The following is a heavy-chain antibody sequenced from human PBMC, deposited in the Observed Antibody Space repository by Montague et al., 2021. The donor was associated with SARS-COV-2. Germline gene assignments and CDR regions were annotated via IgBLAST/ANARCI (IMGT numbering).Heavy chain of an antibody. Sequence: SETLSLTCAVSDGSVISTYPYWHWVRQSPGRGLEWIGGYLFHIDTADYNASLRSRVTISVDTSKNQFSLKLTSVTAADTAVYYCTRGIDSYKTGYWGQGIQVTVSS. V-gene: IGHV4-61*01. CDR2: LFHIDTA. D-gene: IGHD6-13*01. CDR3: TRGIDSYKTGY. CDR1: DGSVISTYPY. J-gene: IGHJ4*02.